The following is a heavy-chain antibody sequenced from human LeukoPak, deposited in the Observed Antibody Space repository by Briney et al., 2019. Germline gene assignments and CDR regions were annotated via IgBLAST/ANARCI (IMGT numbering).Heavy chain of an antibody. CDR3: ARRMVRGNWFDP. D-gene: IGHD3-10*01. CDR1: GYTFTGYY. V-gene: IGHV1-2*02. CDR2: INPNSGGT. Sequence: ASVKVSCEASGYTFTGYYMHWVRQAPGQGLEWMGWINPNSGGTNYAQKFQGRVTMTRDTSISTAYMELSRLRSDDTAVYYCARRMVRGNWFDPWGQGTLVTVSS. J-gene: IGHJ5*02.